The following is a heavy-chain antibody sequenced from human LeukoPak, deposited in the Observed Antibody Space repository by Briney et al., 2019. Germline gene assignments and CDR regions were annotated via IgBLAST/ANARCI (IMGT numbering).Heavy chain of an antibody. V-gene: IGHV1-69*05. D-gene: IGHD5-24*01. Sequence: SVKVSCKASGGTFSSYAISWVRQAPGQGLEWMGGIIPIFGTANYAQKFQGRVTITTDESTSTAYMELSSLRSEDTAEYYCAQHRDGYNFNFDYWGQGTLVTVSS. CDR1: GGTFSSYA. CDR3: AQHRDGYNFNFDY. J-gene: IGHJ4*02. CDR2: IIPIFGTA.